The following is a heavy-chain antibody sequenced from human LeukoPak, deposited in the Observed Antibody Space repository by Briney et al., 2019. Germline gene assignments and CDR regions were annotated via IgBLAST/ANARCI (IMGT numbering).Heavy chain of an antibody. CDR3: ARGSARGVLPEFDY. CDR1: GHTLTELS. V-gene: IGHV1-24*01. Sequence: GASVKVSCKVSGHTLTELSMHWVRQAPGKGLEWMGGFDPEDGETIYAQKFQGRVTMTEDTSTDTAYMELSSLRSEDTAVYYCARGSARGVLPEFDYWGQGTLVTVSS. J-gene: IGHJ4*02. CDR2: FDPEDGET. D-gene: IGHD3-10*01.